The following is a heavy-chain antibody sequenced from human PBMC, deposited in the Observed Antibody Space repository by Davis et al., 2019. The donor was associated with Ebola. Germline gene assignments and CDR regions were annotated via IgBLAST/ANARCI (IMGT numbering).Heavy chain of an antibody. CDR3: ARAAIVVVVPAAKVLITKGGLDAFDI. D-gene: IGHD2-2*01. CDR2: INPSGGST. CDR1: GYTFTSYY. V-gene: IGHV1-46*01. J-gene: IGHJ3*02. Sequence: ASVKVPCKASGYTFTSYYMHWVRQAPEQGLEWMGIINPSGGSTSYAQKFQGRVTMTRETSTSTVYMELSSLRSEDTAVYYCARAAIVVVVPAAKVLITKGGLDAFDIWGQGTMVTVSS.